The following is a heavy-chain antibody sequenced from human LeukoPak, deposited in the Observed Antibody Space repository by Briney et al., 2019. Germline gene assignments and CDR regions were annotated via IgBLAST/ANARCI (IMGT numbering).Heavy chain of an antibody. CDR3: AKDGLPTSFTMGRLPADY. V-gene: IGHV3-30*02. Sequence: SGGSLRLSCAASGFTFSSYGMHWVRQAPGKGLEWVAFIRYDGSNKYYADSVKGRFTISRDNSKNTLYLQMNSLRAEDTAVYYCAKDGLPTSFTMGRLPADYWGQGTLVTVSS. J-gene: IGHJ4*02. CDR1: GFTFSSYG. CDR2: IRYDGSNK. D-gene: IGHD5/OR15-5a*01.